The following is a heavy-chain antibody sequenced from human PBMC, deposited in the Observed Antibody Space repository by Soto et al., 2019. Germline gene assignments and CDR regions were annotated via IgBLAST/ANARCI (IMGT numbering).Heavy chain of an antibody. V-gene: IGHV4-59*08. CDR2: IYYSGST. Sequence: SETLSLTCTVYGGSISSYYWSWIRQPPGKGLEWIGYIYYSGSTNYNPSLKSRVTISVDTSKNQFSLKLSSVTAADTAVYYCARHSPHYEIVTAPDSPNWFDPWGKGTLGTVSS. D-gene: IGHD3-9*01. J-gene: IGHJ5*02. CDR3: ARHSPHYEIVTAPDSPNWFDP. CDR1: GGSISSYY.